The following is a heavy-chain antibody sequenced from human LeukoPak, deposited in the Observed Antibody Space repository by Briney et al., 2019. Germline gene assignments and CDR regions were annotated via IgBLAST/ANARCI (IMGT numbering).Heavy chain of an antibody. CDR2: IISIFGTT. CDR3: ARGVVVVPATTLGWFDP. Sequence: SVKVSCKASGGTFSSYSISWVRQAPGQGLEWMGGIISIFGTTNYAQKFQGRVTITADESTSTAYMELSSLRSEDTAVYYCARGVVVVPATTLGWFDPWGQGTLVTVSS. J-gene: IGHJ5*02. D-gene: IGHD2-2*01. V-gene: IGHV1-69*13. CDR1: GGTFSSYS.